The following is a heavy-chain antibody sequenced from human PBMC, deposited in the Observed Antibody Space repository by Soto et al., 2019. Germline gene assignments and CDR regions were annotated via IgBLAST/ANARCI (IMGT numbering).Heavy chain of an antibody. CDR1: GGAISSGYYY. CDR3: AIGERITTFGVVIFI. V-gene: IGHV4-30-4*01. Sequence: SETLSLTCSVAGGAISSGYYYWSWIRQPPGKGLEWIGNIYYSGNTYYSPPLKSRLIISIETSKNQFSLKLSSLTAADTAVYYCAIGERITTFGVVIFIWGQGTMVT. CDR2: IYYSGNT. J-gene: IGHJ3*02. D-gene: IGHD3-3*01.